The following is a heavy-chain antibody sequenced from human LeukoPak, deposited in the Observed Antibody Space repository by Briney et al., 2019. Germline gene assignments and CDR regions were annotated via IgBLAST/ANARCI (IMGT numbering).Heavy chain of an antibody. CDR3: ARYNGSTSFFYYYYYGMDV. Sequence: SETLSLTCTVSGGSIRSSYYYWGWIRQPPGKGLEWIGSIYDSGSTYYNPSLKSRVTISVDTSKNQFSLKLNSVTAADTAVYYCARYNGSTSFFYYYYYGMDVWGQGTTVTVSS. J-gene: IGHJ6*02. D-gene: IGHD2-2*01. CDR1: GGSIRSSYYY. CDR2: IYDSGST. V-gene: IGHV4-39*01.